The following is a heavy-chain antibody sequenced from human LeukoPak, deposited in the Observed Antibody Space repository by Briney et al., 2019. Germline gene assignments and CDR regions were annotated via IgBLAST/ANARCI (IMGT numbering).Heavy chain of an antibody. V-gene: IGHV3-74*01. CDR2: INNDGRSA. Sequence: PGRSLRLSCAASGVSFSSYWMHWVRHAPGKWLVWVSRINNDGRSAYYADSVKGRFTISRDNAKNTLYLQMDSLRAEDTAVYYCATYGLGTYHLEDWGQGTLVTVSS. D-gene: IGHD3-10*01. J-gene: IGHJ4*02. CDR1: GVSFSSYW. CDR3: ATYGLGTYHLED.